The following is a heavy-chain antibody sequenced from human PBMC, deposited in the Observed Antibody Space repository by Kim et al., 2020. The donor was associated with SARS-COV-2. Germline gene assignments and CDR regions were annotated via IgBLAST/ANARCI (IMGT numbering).Heavy chain of an antibody. CDR3: ARARIAARGLNWYYYYYMDV. CDR2: INPNSGGT. Sequence: ASVKVSCKASGYTFAGYYMHWVRQAPGQGLEWMGRINPNSGGTNYAQKFQGRVTMTRDTSISTAYMELSRLRSDDTAVYYCARARIAARGLNWYYYYYMDVWGKGTTVTVSS. CDR1: GYTFAGYY. D-gene: IGHD6-6*01. J-gene: IGHJ6*03. V-gene: IGHV1-2*06.